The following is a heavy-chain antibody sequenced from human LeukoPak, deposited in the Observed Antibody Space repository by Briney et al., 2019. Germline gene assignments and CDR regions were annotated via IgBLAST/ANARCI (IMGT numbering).Heavy chain of an antibody. J-gene: IGHJ4*02. CDR3: ARAPITFGGVIVNYFDY. D-gene: IGHD3-16*02. Sequence: GGSLRLSCAASGFTFSSYTMTWVRQAPGKGLEWVSSIYGRADNTYYADSVKGRFTISRDNSKNTLYLQMNSLRAEDTAVYYCARAPITFGGVIVNYFDYWGQGTLVTVSS. CDR1: GFTFSSYT. V-gene: IGHV3-23*01. CDR2: IYGRADNT.